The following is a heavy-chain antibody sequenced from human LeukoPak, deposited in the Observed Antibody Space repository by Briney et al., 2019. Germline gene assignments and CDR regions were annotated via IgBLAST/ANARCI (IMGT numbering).Heavy chain of an antibody. J-gene: IGHJ4*02. CDR2: ISSSDSYI. D-gene: IGHD3-22*01. CDR1: GFTFSSYR. CDR3: ARESLGSSGYYRDY. Sequence: GGSLRLSCAASGFTFSSYRMNWVRQAPGKGLEWVSSISSSDSYIYYADSVKGRFTISRDNAKNSLYLQMNSLRAEDTAVYCCARESLGSSGYYRDYWGQGTLVTVSS. V-gene: IGHV3-21*01.